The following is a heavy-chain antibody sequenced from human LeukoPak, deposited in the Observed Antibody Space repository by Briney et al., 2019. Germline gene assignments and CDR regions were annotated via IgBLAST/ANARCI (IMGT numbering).Heavy chain of an antibody. V-gene: IGHV5-51*01. Sequence: GESLKISCKGSGYSFTSYWIGWVRQMPGKGLEWMGIIYPDDSDTRYSPSFQGQVTISADKSISTAYLQWNSLEASDSAIYCCARRGDSDFRIDWGQGTLVTVSS. CDR1: GYSFTSYW. J-gene: IGHJ4*02. CDR2: IYPDDSDT. CDR3: ARRGDSDFRID. D-gene: IGHD2-21*02.